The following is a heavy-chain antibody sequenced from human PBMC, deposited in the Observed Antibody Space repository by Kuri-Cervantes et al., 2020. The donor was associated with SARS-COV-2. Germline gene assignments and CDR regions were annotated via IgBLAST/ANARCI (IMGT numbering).Heavy chain of an antibody. V-gene: IGHV3-15*07. J-gene: IGHJ5*02. CDR1: GFTFSNAC. Sequence: GESLKISCAASGFTFSNACMNWVRQAPGKGLEWVGRIKSKTDSGTTDYAAAEKGRFTISRDNSKNTLYLQMNSLKTEAAAVYDCTRETYGSAYWFDTWGQGTMVTVSS. CDR3: TRETYGSAYWFDT. D-gene: IGHD2-15*01. CDR2: IKSKTDSGTT.